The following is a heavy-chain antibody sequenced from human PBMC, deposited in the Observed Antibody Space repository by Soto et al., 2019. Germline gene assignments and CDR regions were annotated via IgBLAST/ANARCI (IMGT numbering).Heavy chain of an antibody. CDR1: GFTFSSYS. D-gene: IGHD6-25*01. CDR2: ISSSSSYI. Sequence: EVQLVESGGGLVKPGGSLRRSCAASGFTFSSYSMNWVRQAPGKGLEWVSSISSSSSYIYYADSVKGRFTNSRDNAKNSRYLQMNSLRAEDTAVYYCARMGSQRYYYYGMDVWGQGTTVTVSS. J-gene: IGHJ6*02. V-gene: IGHV3-21*01. CDR3: ARMGSQRYYYYGMDV.